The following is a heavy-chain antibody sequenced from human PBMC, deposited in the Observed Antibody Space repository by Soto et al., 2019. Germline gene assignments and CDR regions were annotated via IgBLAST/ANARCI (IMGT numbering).Heavy chain of an antibody. Sequence: SVKVSCKASGGTFSSYAISWVRQAPGQGLEWMGGIIPIFGTANYAQKFQGRVTITADESTSTAYMELSSLRSEDTAVYYFAIGGGVCCSSTSCWNNWFDPWGQGTLVTVSS. V-gene: IGHV1-69*13. J-gene: IGHJ5*02. CDR1: GGTFSSYA. CDR2: IIPIFGTA. CDR3: AIGGGVCCSSTSCWNNWFDP. D-gene: IGHD2-2*01.